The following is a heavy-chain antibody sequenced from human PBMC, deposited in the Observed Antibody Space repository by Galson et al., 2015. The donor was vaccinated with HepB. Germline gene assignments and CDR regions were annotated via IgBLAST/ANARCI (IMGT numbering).Heavy chain of an antibody. V-gene: IGHV1-18*01. Sequence: SVKVSCKASGFTFTDYGFSWLRQAPGQGLEWMGWISAHNGGTRSARKFQARVTMTTDTSTSTAFMELTSLRSDDTAVYYCARDTYGYDAWFDPWGQGTLVTVSS. D-gene: IGHD5-18*01. J-gene: IGHJ5*02. CDR2: ISAHNGGT. CDR3: ARDTYGYDAWFDP. CDR1: GFTFTDYG.